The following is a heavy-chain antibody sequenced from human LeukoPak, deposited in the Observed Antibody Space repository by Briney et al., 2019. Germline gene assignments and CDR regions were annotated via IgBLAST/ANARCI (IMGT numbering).Heavy chain of an antibody. D-gene: IGHD1-26*01. V-gene: IGHV4-61*01. CDR3: ARGFSGSYGIDY. CDR1: GGSVNSGSYF. CDR2: IYYSGST. J-gene: IGHJ4*02. Sequence: SETLSLTCTVSGGSVNSGSYFWTWIRQPPGKGLEWIGYIYYSGSTNYNPSLKSRVTISVDTSKNQFSLKLSSVTAADTAVYYCARGFSGSYGIDYWGQGTLVTVSS.